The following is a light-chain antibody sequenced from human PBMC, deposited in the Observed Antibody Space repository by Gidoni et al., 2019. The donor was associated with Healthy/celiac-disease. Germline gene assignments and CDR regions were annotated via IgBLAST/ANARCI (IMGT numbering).Light chain of an antibody. CDR1: QGISNY. J-gene: IGKJ1*01. V-gene: IGKV1-27*01. CDR3: QKYNSAHRT. Sequence: IQMTHSPSSLSASVGDRVTITCRASQGISNYLAWYQQKPGKVPKLLIYAASTLKSGVPSRFSGSGSGTDLTLTISSLQPEDVATYYWQKYNSAHRTFGEGTKVEIK. CDR2: AAS.